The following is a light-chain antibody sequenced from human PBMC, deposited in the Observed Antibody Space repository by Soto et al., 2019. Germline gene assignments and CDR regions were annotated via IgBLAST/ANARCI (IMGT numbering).Light chain of an antibody. CDR3: SSYSIASTVI. Sequence: QSVLTQPASVSGSPGQSITISCTGTTSDVGNYKYVSWYQQFRGKAPKLMIYEVSSRPSGVSDRFSGSKSGNTASLTISGLQAEDEADYYCSSYSIASTVIFGGGTKVTVL. J-gene: IGLJ2*01. CDR2: EVS. V-gene: IGLV2-14*01. CDR1: TSDVGNYKY.